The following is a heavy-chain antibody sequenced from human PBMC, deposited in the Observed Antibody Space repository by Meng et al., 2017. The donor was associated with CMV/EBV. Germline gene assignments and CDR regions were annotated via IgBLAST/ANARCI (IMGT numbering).Heavy chain of an antibody. Sequence: SETLSLTCTVSGGSVSSGSYYWSWIRQPPGKGLEWIGYIYYSGSTNYNSSLKSRVTISVDTSKNQFSLKLSSVTAADTAVYYCASGKYYYGSGSYYNPYYWGQGTLVTVSS. CDR1: GGSVSSGSYY. J-gene: IGHJ4*02. V-gene: IGHV4-61*01. CDR2: IYYSGST. CDR3: ASGKYYYGSGSYYNPYY. D-gene: IGHD3-10*01.